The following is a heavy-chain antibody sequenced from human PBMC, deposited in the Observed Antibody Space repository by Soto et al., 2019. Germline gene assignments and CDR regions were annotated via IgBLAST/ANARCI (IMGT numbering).Heavy chain of an antibody. Sequence: QVQLQESGPGLVKPSQTLSLTCTVSGGSISSGGYYWSWIRQHPGKGLEWIGYIYYSGSTYYNPSLTIRITMSVDTPKNPCPLKLRSVTAADTAVYYCASRGYFDYFDYWGQGTLVTVSS. CDR2: IYYSGST. CDR3: ASRGYFDYFDY. D-gene: IGHD3-9*01. J-gene: IGHJ4*02. V-gene: IGHV4-31*03. CDR1: GGSISSGGYY.